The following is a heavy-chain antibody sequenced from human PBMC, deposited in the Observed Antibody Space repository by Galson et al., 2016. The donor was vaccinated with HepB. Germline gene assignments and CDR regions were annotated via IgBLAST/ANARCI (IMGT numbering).Heavy chain of an antibody. V-gene: IGHV3-23*01. Sequence: SLRLSCAVSGFSFSSYAMNWVRPAPGKGLAWVSVIRGTSASIFYGDSVQGRFTITRVNSKNTLYLQMNRLRAEDTAVYYCAKGGTPDDQTVNYAMDVWGQGTTVTVSS. D-gene: IGHD1-26*01. CDR3: AKGGTPDDQTVNYAMDV. J-gene: IGHJ6*02. CDR2: IRGTSASI. CDR1: GFSFSSYA.